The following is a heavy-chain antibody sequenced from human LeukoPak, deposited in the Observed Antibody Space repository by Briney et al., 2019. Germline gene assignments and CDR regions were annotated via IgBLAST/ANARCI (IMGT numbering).Heavy chain of an antibody. J-gene: IGHJ4*02. D-gene: IGHD5-18*01. Sequence: GGSLRLSCAASGFTFDDYAMHWVRQAPGKGLEWVSGISWNSGSIGYADSVKGRFTISRDNAKNSLYLQMNSLRAEDTALYYCAKDSRLGYSYGYSSFDYWGQGTLVTVSS. CDR1: GFTFDDYA. CDR2: ISWNSGSI. CDR3: AKDSRLGYSYGYSSFDY. V-gene: IGHV3-9*01.